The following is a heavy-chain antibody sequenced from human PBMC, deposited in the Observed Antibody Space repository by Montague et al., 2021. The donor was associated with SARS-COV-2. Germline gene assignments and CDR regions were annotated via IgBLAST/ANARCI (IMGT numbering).Heavy chain of an antibody. J-gene: IGHJ4*02. CDR1: GYDFTRYW. V-gene: IGHV5-10-1*01. CDR3: ARSQHCGSDCYFAY. Sequence: QSGAEVKKSGESLRISCRGSGYDFTRYWISWVRQMPGKGLEWMGRINPADSQTNYSPSFQGQVTTSVDKSITTAYLQWSSLKPSDTAIYYCARSQHCGSDCYFAYWGQGSLVTVSS. CDR2: INPADSQT. D-gene: IGHD2-21*02.